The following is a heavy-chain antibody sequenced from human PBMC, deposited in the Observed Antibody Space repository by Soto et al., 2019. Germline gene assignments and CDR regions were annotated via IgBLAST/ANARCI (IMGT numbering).Heavy chain of an antibody. Sequence: PSETRSRTWAVSGGSISSSNWWSLFRQPPGKGREWIGEIYHSGSTNYNPSLKSRVTISVDKSKNQFSLKLSSVTAADTAVYYCAKREGGLWFGELLSTLTYAWFDPWGQGTLVTVSS. CDR1: GGSISSSNW. CDR3: AKREGGLWFGELLSTLTYAWFDP. D-gene: IGHD3-10*01. J-gene: IGHJ5*02. V-gene: IGHV4-4*02. CDR2: IYHSGST.